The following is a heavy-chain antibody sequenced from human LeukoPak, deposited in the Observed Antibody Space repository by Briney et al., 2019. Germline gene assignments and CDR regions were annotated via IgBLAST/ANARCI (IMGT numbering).Heavy chain of an antibody. Sequence: SETLSLTCTVSGGSISSGSYYWSWIRQPAGKGLEWIGRIYTSGSTNYNPSLKSRVTISVGTSKNQFSLRLSSVTAADTAVYFCARDGLATYYYFYMDVCGKGTTVTVSS. J-gene: IGHJ6*03. CDR3: ARDGLATYYYFYMDV. CDR1: GGSISSGSYY. CDR2: IYTSGST. D-gene: IGHD6-6*01. V-gene: IGHV4-61*02.